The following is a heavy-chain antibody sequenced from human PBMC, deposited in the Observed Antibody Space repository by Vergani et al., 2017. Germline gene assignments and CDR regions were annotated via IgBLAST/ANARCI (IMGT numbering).Heavy chain of an antibody. D-gene: IGHD3-10*01. V-gene: IGHV4-34*01. Sequence: QVQLQQWGAGLLKPSETLSLTCAVYGGSFSGYYWSWIRQPPGKGLEWIGEINHSGSTNYNPSLKSRVTISVDTSKNQFSLKLSSVTAADTAVYYCARGNRLLWFWEPRMCMDVWGQGPTVTVSS. CDR2: INHSGST. CDR3: ARGNRLLWFWEPRMCMDV. CDR1: GGSFSGYY. J-gene: IGHJ6*02.